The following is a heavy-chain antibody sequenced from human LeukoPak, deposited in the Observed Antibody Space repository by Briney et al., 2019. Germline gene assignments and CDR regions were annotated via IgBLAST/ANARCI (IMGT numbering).Heavy chain of an antibody. J-gene: IGHJ3*02. CDR3: ARDFFEGGAFDI. V-gene: IGHV4-39*07. CDR1: GGSISSSSYY. CDR2: IYYSGST. Sequence: SETLSLTCTVSGGSISSSSYYWGWIRQPPGKGLEWIGSIYYSGSTYYNPSLKSRVTISVDTPKNQFSLKLSSVTAADTAVYYCARDFFEGGAFDIWGQGTMVTVSS. D-gene: IGHD3-3*01.